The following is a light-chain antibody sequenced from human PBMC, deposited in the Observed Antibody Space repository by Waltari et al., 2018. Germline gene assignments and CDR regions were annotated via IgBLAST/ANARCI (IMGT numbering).Light chain of an antibody. CDR1: ALPKQY. J-gene: IGLJ3*02. V-gene: IGLV3-25*03. CDR2: KDS. Sequence: SYELTQPPSVSVSPGQTARITCSGDALPKQYAYWYQQKPGQAPSLVIYKDSERPSGIPERFSGSSSGTIVTLTISGVQAEDEADYYCQSADTSGSRWVFGGGTKLTVL. CDR3: QSADTSGSRWV.